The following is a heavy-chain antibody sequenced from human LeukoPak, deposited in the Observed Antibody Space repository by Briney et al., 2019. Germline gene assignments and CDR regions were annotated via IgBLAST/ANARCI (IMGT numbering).Heavy chain of an antibody. V-gene: IGHV3-23*01. CDR1: GFTFSSYG. CDR3: ARNYDFWSY. D-gene: IGHD3/OR15-3a*01. Sequence: GGSLRLSCAASGFTFSSYGMHWVRQAPGKGLEWVSGISGSGGSTYYADSVKGRFTIFRDNSKNTLYLQINSLRAEDTAVYYCARNYDFWSYWGQGTLVTVSS. CDR2: ISGSGGST. J-gene: IGHJ4*02.